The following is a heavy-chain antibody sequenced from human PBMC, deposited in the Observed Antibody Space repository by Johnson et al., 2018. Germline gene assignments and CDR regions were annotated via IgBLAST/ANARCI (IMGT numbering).Heavy chain of an antibody. CDR3: AREPYYYDSSGYYIETRAFDI. D-gene: IGHD3-22*01. Sequence: QVQLVQSGAEVKKPGASVKVSCKASGYTFTSYAMHWVRQAPGQRLEWMGWINAGNGNTKYSQKFQGRVTITRDTSASTAYMELSSLRSEDTAVYYCAREPYYYDSSGYYIETRAFDIWGQGTMVTVSS. J-gene: IGHJ3*02. CDR2: INAGNGNT. CDR1: GYTFTSYA. V-gene: IGHV1-3*01.